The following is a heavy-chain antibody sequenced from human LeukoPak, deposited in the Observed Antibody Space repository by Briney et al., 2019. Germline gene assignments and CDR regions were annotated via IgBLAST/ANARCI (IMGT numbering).Heavy chain of an antibody. CDR3: ARVFFWFDP. J-gene: IGHJ5*02. V-gene: IGHV4-59*01. CDR2: IYYSGST. CDR1: GGSISSYY. Sequence: PSETLSLTCTVSGGSISSYYWSWIRQPPGKGLEWIGYIYYSGSTNYNPSLKSRVTISVDTSKNQFSLELSSVTAADTAVYYCARVFFWFDPWGQGTLVTVSS. D-gene: IGHD2/OR15-2a*01.